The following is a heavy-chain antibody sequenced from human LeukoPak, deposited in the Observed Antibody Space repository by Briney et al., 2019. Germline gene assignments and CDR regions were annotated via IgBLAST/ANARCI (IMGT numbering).Heavy chain of an antibody. CDR2: IYSGGNT. J-gene: IGHJ3*02. Sequence: PGGSLRLSCAASGFTVSSNYMSWVRQAPGKGLEWVSVIYSGGNTFYADSVKGRFTISRDNSRNTLYLQMNSLRAEDMAVYYCAKEADAFDIWGQGTMVTVSS. CDR1: GFTVSSNY. CDR3: AKEADAFDI. V-gene: IGHV3-53*01.